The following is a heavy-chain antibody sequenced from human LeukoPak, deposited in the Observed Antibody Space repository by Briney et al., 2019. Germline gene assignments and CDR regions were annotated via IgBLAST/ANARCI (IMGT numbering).Heavy chain of an antibody. V-gene: IGHV1-2*06. CDR2: INPNSGGT. D-gene: IGHD4-11*01. Sequence: ASVKVSCKASGYTFTGYYMHWVRQAPGQGHEWMGRINPNSGGTNYAQKFQGRVTMTRDTSISTAYMELSRLRSDDTAVYYCARDRAVTTSLDYWGQGTLVTVSS. CDR3: ARDRAVTTSLDY. CDR1: GYTFTGYY. J-gene: IGHJ4*02.